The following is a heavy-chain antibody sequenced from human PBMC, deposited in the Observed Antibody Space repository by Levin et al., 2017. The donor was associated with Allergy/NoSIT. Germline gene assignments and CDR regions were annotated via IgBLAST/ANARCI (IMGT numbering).Heavy chain of an antibody. J-gene: IGHJ4*02. V-gene: IGHV1-69*06. CDR3: ARALPYSSSWYGLDY. Sequence: SVKVSCKASGGTFSSYAISWVRQAPGQGLEWMGGIIPIFGTANYAQKFQGRVTITADKSTSTAYMELSSLRSEDTAVYYCARALPYSSSWYGLDYWGQGTLVTVSS. D-gene: IGHD6-13*01. CDR2: IIPIFGTA. CDR1: GGTFSSYA.